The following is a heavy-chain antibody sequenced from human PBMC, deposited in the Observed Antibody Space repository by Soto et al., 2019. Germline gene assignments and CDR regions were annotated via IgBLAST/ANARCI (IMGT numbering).Heavy chain of an antibody. CDR1: GFTFLSFT. CDR3: TRDASRDSSARGWFDP. D-gene: IGHD6-13*01. CDR2: ISSNSAYI. V-gene: IGHV3-21*01. Sequence: GGSLRLSCAASGFTFLSFTMNWGRQAPGKGLEWVSTISSNSAYIYYTDALRGRFTISRDNAKNSLHLQMNSLRAEDTAVYYCTRDASRDSSARGWFDPWGPGTLVTVSS. J-gene: IGHJ5*02.